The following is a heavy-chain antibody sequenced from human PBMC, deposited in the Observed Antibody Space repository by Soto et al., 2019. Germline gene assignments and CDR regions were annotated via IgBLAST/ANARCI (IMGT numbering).Heavy chain of an antibody. J-gene: IGHJ5*02. CDR3: ARDWAPGGTYLEIDA. Sequence: DSVKGRFTISRDNSQNTLYLQMNSLRPEDTAFYFCARDWAPGGTYLEIDAGGRGTLVTVPS. V-gene: IGHV3-30*01. D-gene: IGHD1-26*01.